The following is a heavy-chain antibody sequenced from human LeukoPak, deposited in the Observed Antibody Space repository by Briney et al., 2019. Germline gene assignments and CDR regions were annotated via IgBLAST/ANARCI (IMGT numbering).Heavy chain of an antibody. CDR2: IWYDGSNK. J-gene: IGHJ3*02. CDR1: GFTFSSYG. V-gene: IGHV3-33*01. CDR3: ARDVRLGYCSGGSCAGVAFDI. D-gene: IGHD2-15*01. Sequence: GGSLRLSCAASGFTFSSYGMHWVRQAPGKGLEWVAVIWYDGSNKYYADSVKGRFTISRDNSKNTLYLQMNSLRAEDTAVYYCARDVRLGYCSGGSCAGVAFDIWGQGTMVTVSS.